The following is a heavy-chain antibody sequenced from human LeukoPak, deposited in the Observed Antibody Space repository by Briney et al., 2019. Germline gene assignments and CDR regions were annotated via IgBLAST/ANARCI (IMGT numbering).Heavy chain of an antibody. CDR1: GYTFNAYY. CDR3: ARDHIAVAGTYYYYYMDV. V-gene: IGHV1-69*05. J-gene: IGHJ6*03. CDR2: IIPIFGTA. Sequence: SVKVSCKASGYTFNAYYIHWVRQAPGQGLEWMGGIIPIFGTANYAQKFQGRVTITTDESTSTAYMELSSLRSEDTAVYYCARDHIAVAGTYYYYYMDVWGKGTTVTVSS. D-gene: IGHD6-19*01.